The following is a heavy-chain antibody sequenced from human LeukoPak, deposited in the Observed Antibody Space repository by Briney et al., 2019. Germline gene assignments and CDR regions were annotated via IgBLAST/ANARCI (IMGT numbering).Heavy chain of an antibody. CDR2: ISVRGGHT. D-gene: IGHD2-2*01. V-gene: IGHV3-23*01. CDR3: AKDRECSGTSCSRYFDF. J-gene: IGHJ4*02. CDR1: GFTFSNYA. Sequence: PGGSLRLSCAASGFTFSNYAMSWVRQPPGKGLEWVSGISVRGGHTYYADPVKGRFAISRDNSGNTMFLQMNSLRAEDTAVYYCAKDRECSGTSCSRYFDFWGQGTLVAVSS.